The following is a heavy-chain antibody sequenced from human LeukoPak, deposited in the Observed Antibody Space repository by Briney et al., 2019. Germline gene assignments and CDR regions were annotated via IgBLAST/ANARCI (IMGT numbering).Heavy chain of an antibody. D-gene: IGHD3-10*01. Sequence: GASVKVSCKASGGTFSSYAISWVRQAPGQGLEWMGGIIPIFGTANYAQKFQGRVTITTDESTSTAYMELSSLRSEDTAVYYCARGQRGYYYYMDVWGKGTAVTVSS. CDR1: GGTFSSYA. J-gene: IGHJ6*03. V-gene: IGHV1-69*05. CDR2: IIPIFGTA. CDR3: ARGQRGYYYYMDV.